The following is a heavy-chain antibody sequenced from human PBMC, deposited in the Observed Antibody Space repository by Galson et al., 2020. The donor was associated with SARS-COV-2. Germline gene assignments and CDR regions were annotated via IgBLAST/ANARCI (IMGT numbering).Heavy chain of an antibody. V-gene: IGHV3-53*01. CDR3: ARVGDDTSGYYSHFDY. J-gene: IGHJ4*02. CDR2: IYTDGRT. Sequence: GGSLRLSCAVFGFTVSTNYMSWVRQAPGKGLEWISVIYTDGRTYYANSVKGRFTISRDNFKNTLFLQMNSLRAEDMAVYYCARVGDDTSGYYSHFDYWGQGTLVTVSS. D-gene: IGHD3-22*01. CDR1: GFTVSTNY.